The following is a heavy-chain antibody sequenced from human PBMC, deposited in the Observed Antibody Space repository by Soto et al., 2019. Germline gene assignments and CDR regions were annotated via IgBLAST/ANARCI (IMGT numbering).Heavy chain of an antibody. D-gene: IGHD6-19*01. V-gene: IGHV4-34*01. Sequence: KPSETLSLTCSFYVLSFIVYYWNLILQSPGKGLEWIGEINHSGSTKYNPSLKSRVTISADMSKKKFSLKLSSVTDADTAVYYCQYGYSSGSYKEYWGQGTLVTVSS. CDR3: QYGYSSGSYKEY. CDR1: VLSFIVYY. J-gene: IGHJ4*02. CDR2: INHSGST.